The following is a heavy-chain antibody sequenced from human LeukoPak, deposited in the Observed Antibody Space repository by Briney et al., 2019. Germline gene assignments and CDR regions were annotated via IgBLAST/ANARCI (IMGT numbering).Heavy chain of an antibody. Sequence: SETLSLTCTVSGGSVSSGNYYWSWIRQPPGKGLEWIGFMSNSGHTDSNASLKSRVTISVDTSKNQFSLKLKSVTAADTAVYYCARRYSSSWYYYYGMDVWGQGTTVTVSS. J-gene: IGHJ6*02. D-gene: IGHD6-13*01. CDR1: GGSVSSGNYY. CDR2: MSNSGHT. V-gene: IGHV4-61*01. CDR3: ARRYSSSWYYYYGMDV.